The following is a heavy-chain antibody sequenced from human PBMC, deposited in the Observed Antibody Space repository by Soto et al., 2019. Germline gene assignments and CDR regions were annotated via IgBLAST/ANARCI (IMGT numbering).Heavy chain of an antibody. D-gene: IGHD6-19*01. CDR2: ISGSGDST. J-gene: IGHJ4*02. CDR3: ARRSSGWYFDY. Sequence: PGGSLRLSCAAAGLTFRSYARNWVRQAPGKGLEWVSVISGSGDSTYYADSVKGRFTISRDNSKNTLYLQMNSLRAEDTAVYYCARRSSGWYFDYWGQGTLVTVSS. CDR1: GLTFRSYA. V-gene: IGHV3-23*01.